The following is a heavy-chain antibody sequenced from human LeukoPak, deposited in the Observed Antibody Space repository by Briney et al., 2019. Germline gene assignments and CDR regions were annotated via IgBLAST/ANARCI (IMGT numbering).Heavy chain of an antibody. V-gene: IGHV1-2*02. D-gene: IGHD2-15*01. CDR1: GYTFTGYY. Sequence: ASVKVSCKASGYTFTGYYMHWVRQAPGQGLEWTGWINPNSGGTNYAQKFQGRVTMTRDTSISTAYMELSRLRSDDTAVYYCARDKVDIVVVVAATVDFRFDPWGQGTLVTVSS. CDR3: ARDKVDIVVVVAATVDFRFDP. CDR2: INPNSGGT. J-gene: IGHJ5*02.